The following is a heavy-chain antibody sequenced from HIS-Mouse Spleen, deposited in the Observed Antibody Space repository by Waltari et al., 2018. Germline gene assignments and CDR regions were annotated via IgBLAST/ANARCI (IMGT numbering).Heavy chain of an antibody. J-gene: IGHJ2*01. Sequence: QLQLQESGPGLVKPSETLSLPCTVSGRSIRSSSSYWGWIRQPPGKGLEWIGSIYYSGSTYYNPSLKSRVTISVDTSKNQFSLKLSSVTAADTAVYYCAREIPYSSSWYDWYFDLWGRGTLVTVSS. CDR3: AREIPYSSSWYDWYFDL. CDR1: GRSIRSSSSY. CDR2: IYYSGST. D-gene: IGHD6-13*01. V-gene: IGHV4-39*07.